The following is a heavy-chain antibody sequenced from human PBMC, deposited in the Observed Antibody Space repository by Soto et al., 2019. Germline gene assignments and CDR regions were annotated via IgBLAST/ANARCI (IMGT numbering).Heavy chain of an antibody. D-gene: IGHD1-20*01. CDR1: GSTFRSYG. CDR3: VRDHNWAFDY. Sequence: PVGSLRLSCAASGSTFRSYGMHWVRQAPGKGLEWVAAISYDGSNKNYVDSVKGRFTISRDNSENTLYLQMNSLRVEDTALYYCVRDHNWAFDYWAPGTLVTVSS. J-gene: IGHJ4*02. CDR2: ISYDGSNK. V-gene: IGHV3-30*03.